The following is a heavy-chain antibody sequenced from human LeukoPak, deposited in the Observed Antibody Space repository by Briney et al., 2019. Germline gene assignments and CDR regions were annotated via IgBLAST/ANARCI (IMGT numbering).Heavy chain of an antibody. CDR1: GYSFTAYY. J-gene: IGHJ4*02. Sequence: GASVKVSCKVSGYSFTAYYMHWVRQAPGQGLEWMGVINPSGGTTTYAQKFQGRVTMTRDSPTSTVYMEVSSLRSEDTAVYYCARSMAMVPGGYWGQGTLVTVSS. D-gene: IGHD4/OR15-4a*01. CDR2: INPSGGTT. CDR3: ARSMAMVPGGY. V-gene: IGHV1-46*01.